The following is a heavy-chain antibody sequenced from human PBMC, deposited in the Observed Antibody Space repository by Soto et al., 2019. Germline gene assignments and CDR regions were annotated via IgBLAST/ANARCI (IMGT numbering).Heavy chain of an antibody. V-gene: IGHV4-4*02. D-gene: IGHD2-15*01. J-gene: IGHJ6*02. CDR3: ARGCSGGSCYPLMDV. CDR1: GGSISSTSW. CDR2: ISHRGNT. Sequence: SETLSLTCAVAGGSISSTSWWSWVRQPPGKGLEWIGDISHRGNTNYNPSLKSRLNISVDKSKNNFSLRLSSVTAADTAVYYCARGCSGGSCYPLMDVWGQGTTVTVSS.